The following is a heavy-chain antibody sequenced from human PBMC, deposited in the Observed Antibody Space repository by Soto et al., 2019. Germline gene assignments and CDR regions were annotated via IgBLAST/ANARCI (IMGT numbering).Heavy chain of an antibody. CDR3: ARRGDGFQAYYDILTAPRRKHCYYGMAV. CDR1: GYSFTSYW. D-gene: IGHD3-9*01. J-gene: IGHJ6*02. CDR2: IDPSDSYT. V-gene: IGHV5-10-1*01. Sequence: SGDSLKISCKGSGYSFTSYWISWVRQMPGKGLEWMGRIDPSDSYTNYSPSFQGHVTISADKSISNAYLQWSSLKASDTAMYYCARRGDGFQAYYDILTAPRRKHCYYGMAVWCQGTTVTVSS.